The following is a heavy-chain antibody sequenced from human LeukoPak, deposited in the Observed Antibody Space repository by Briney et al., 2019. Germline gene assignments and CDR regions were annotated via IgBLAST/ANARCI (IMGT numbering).Heavy chain of an antibody. V-gene: IGHV3-21*01. Sequence: GGSLGLPCSASGFTFSDYDMNWVRQAPGKGLEWVSSISYLSSHVYYGDSVKGRFSISRDNAKNSLYLQMNSLGAEDTAIYYCGRAFPPLRTSSAGDLWGQGILVTVSS. CDR3: GRAFPPLRTSSAGDL. J-gene: IGHJ4*02. CDR2: ISYLSSHV. CDR1: GFTFSDYD. D-gene: IGHD3-16*01.